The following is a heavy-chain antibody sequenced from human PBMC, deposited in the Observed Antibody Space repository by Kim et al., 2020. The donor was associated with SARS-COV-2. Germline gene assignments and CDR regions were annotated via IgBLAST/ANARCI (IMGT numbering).Heavy chain of an antibody. J-gene: IGHJ3*02. D-gene: IGHD6-25*01. V-gene: IGHV3-23*01. Sequence: STYYADSVKGRFTISRDNSKNTLYLQMNSLRAEDTAVYYCAKLRLNAFDIWGQGTMVTVSS. CDR2: ST. CDR3: AKLRLNAFDI.